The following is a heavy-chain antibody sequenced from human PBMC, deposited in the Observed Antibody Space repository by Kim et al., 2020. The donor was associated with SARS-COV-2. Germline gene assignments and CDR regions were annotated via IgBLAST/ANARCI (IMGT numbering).Heavy chain of an antibody. D-gene: IGHD6-13*01. CDR2: IWYDERNK. J-gene: IGHJ6*02. CDR3: AKDIASAATDYYYGLDV. Sequence: GGSLRLSCEASGFTFSSYAMNWVRQAPGKGLEWVAIIWYDERNKYYADSVRGRFTISRDNPKNTLYLQMNSLRPEDTALYYCAKDIASAATDYYYGLDVWGQGTTVTVSS. V-gene: IGHV3-33*06. CDR1: GFTFSSYA.